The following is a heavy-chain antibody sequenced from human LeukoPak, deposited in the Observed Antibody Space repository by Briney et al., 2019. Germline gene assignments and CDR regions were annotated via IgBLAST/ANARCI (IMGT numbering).Heavy chain of an antibody. Sequence: GGSLRLSCAASGNYWMHWVRQAPGKGLVWVSHINSDGSWTSYADSMKGRFTISKDNAKNTVYLQMNSLRAEDTAVYYCVSFYETYWGRGTLVTVSS. V-gene: IGHV3-74*01. J-gene: IGHJ4*02. CDR2: INSDGSWT. CDR3: VSFYETY. D-gene: IGHD2/OR15-2a*01. CDR1: GNYW.